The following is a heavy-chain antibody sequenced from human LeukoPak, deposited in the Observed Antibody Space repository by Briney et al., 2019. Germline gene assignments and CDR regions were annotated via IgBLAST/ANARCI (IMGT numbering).Heavy chain of an antibody. Sequence: GGSLRLSCAASGFTFDDYAMHWVRQAPGKGLEWVSGISWNSGSIGYADSVKGRFTISRDNAKNSLYLQMNSLRTDDTAFYYCAKHTASDSWGHGTLVTVSS. CDR1: GFTFDDYA. CDR2: ISWNSGSI. CDR3: AKHTASDS. V-gene: IGHV3-9*01. J-gene: IGHJ5*01.